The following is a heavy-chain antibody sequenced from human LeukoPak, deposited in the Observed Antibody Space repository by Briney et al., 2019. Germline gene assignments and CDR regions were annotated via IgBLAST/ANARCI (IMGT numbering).Heavy chain of an antibody. V-gene: IGHV1-46*01. J-gene: IGHJ4*02. D-gene: IGHD3-10*01. CDR1: GYTFTDSY. CDR3: ARDLDGYYYGSDY. CDR2: INPTGGST. Sequence: ASVKVSCKASGYTFTDSYLHWVRQAPGHGLEWMGIINPTGGSTSYAQKFQGRVTMTRDTSTSTVYMELSSLRSEDTAVYYCARDLDGYYYGSDYWGQGTLVTVSS.